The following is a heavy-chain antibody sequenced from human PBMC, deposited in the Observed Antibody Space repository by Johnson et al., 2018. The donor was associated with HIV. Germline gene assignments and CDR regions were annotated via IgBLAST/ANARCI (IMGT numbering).Heavy chain of an antibody. CDR2: MSYDGSFQ. CDR3: ARDVAAAKMDAFGT. D-gene: IGHD6-25*01. V-gene: IGHV3-30*01. J-gene: IGHJ3*02. Sequence: QVQLVESGGGVVQPGESLRLACAASGFTFKNSVMHWVRQAPGKGLEWVAVMSYDGSFQDYADSVRGRFTISRDNSRSTLFLEMINLRDEDTALYYCARDVAAAKMDAFGTWGQGTMVTVSS. CDR1: GFTFKNSV.